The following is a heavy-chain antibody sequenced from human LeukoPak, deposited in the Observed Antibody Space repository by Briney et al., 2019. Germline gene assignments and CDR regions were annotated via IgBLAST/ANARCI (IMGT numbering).Heavy chain of an antibody. CDR3: ARERAQDIVVVPAAIFDY. CDR2: ISSSGSTI. CDR1: GFTFSDYY. J-gene: IGHJ4*02. D-gene: IGHD2-2*01. V-gene: IGHV3-11*04. Sequence: GGSLRLSCAASGFTFSDYYMSWIRQAPGKGLEWVSYISSSGSTIYYADSVKGRFTISRDNAKNSLYLQMNSLRAEDTAVYYCARERAQDIVVVPAAIFDYWGQGTLVTVSS.